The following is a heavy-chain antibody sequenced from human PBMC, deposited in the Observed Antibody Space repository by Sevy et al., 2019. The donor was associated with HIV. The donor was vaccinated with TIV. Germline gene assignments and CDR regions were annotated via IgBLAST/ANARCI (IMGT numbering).Heavy chain of an antibody. D-gene: IGHD6-13*01. CDR1: GYSFSSYA. CDR2: INGRGGST. CDR3: ARPSPRIAAAASAFYDN. V-gene: IGHV3-23*01. Sequence: GGSLRLSCVVSGYSFSSYAISWVRQAPGKGLEWVSTINGRGGSTYYADSVKGRLTISRDNHKKMLFLQMINLRDDDTAIYYCARPSPRIAAAASAFYDNWGQGTLVTVSS. J-gene: IGHJ4*02.